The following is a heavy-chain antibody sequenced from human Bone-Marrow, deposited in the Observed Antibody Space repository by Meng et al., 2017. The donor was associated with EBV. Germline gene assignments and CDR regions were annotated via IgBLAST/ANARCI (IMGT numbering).Heavy chain of an antibody. D-gene: IGHD1-26*01. Sequence: EVQLVESGGGLVKPGGSLRLSCAASGFTFSSYSMNWVRQAPGKGLEWVSSISSSSSYIYYADSVKGRFTISRDNAKNSLYLQMNSLRAEDTAVYYCARDGEELAGNWCDPWRQGTLVTVSA. CDR1: GFTFSSYS. V-gene: IGHV3-21*01. J-gene: IGHJ5*02. CDR2: ISSSSSYI. CDR3: ARDGEELAGNWCDP.